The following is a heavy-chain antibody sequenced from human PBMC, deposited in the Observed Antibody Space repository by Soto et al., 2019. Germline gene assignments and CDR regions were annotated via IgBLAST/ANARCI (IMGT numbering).Heavy chain of an antibody. J-gene: IGHJ4*02. D-gene: IGHD2-2*01. CDR1: GYTFTGYY. CDR2: INPNSGGT. Sequence: ASVKVSCKASGYTFTGYYMHWVRQAPGQGLEWMGWINPNSGGTNYAQKFQGWVTMTGDTSISTAYMELSRLRSDDTAVYFCARDSSRGTYEHWAQRTLDTDSS. CDR3: ARDSSRGTYEH. V-gene: IGHV1-2*04.